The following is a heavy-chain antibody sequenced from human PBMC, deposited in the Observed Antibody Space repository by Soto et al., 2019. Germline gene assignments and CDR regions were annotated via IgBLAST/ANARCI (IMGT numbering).Heavy chain of an antibody. J-gene: IGHJ4*02. Sequence: QVQLVQSGAEVKKPGASVKVSCKATGYTFTSYAMHWVRLAPGQRLEWMGWINAGNGNTKYSQKFQGRITSTRDTSVSTSYTELRSLRSDGTAVDYCAKIGPVTAAIDYLGQGTLGT. D-gene: IGHD2-15*01. CDR2: INAGNGNT. V-gene: IGHV1-3*01. CDR1: GYTFTSYA. CDR3: AKIGPVTAAIDY.